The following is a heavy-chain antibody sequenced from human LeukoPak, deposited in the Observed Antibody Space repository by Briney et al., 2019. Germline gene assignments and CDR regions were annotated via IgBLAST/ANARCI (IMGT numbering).Heavy chain of an antibody. V-gene: IGHV4-61*02. Sequence: SQTLSLTCTVSGGSISSGSYYWSWIRQPAGKGLEWIGRIYTSGSTNYNPSLKSRVTISVDTSKNQFSLKLSSVTAADTAVYYCAREGKGYCSSTSCYTDWFDPWGQGTLVTVSS. D-gene: IGHD2-2*02. J-gene: IGHJ5*02. CDR2: IYTSGST. CDR3: AREGKGYCSSTSCYTDWFDP. CDR1: GGSISSGSYY.